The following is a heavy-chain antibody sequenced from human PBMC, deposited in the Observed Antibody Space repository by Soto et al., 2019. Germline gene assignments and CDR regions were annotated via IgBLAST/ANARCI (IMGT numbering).Heavy chain of an antibody. V-gene: IGHV1-18*01. J-gene: IGHJ4*02. D-gene: IGHD2-2*01. CDR1: GSTFTSYR. Sequence: GXSVNVCCTPYGSTFTSYRIRLVRQAPGQGLEWMGWISACNGNTNYSQKLQGRVTMTTDTSTSTAYMELRSLRSDDTAVYYCESGDIVVVPVYWGQGTLVTVSS. CDR2: ISACNGNT. CDR3: ESGDIVVVPVY.